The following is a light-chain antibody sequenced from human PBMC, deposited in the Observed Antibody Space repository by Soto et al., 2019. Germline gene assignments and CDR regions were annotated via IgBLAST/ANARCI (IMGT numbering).Light chain of an antibody. CDR3: CSYAGSTTHDV. Sequence: QSVLTQPAAVSGSTGQSITISCTGTSSDVGYYNLVSWYQQHPGKAPKLIIYEVNKRPSGFSNRFSGSKSGNTASLTISGLQAEDEADYCCSYAGSTTHDVFGTGTKLTVL. CDR2: EVN. J-gene: IGLJ1*01. V-gene: IGLV2-23*02. CDR1: SSDVGYYNL.